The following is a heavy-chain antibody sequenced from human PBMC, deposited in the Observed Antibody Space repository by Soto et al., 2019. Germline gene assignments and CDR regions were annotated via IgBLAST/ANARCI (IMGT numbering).Heavy chain of an antibody. CDR3: ARSLTPAAFDF. CDR1: GGSISRGGHY. Sequence: SETLSLTCTGSGGSISRGGHYWNWIRQRPGKGLEWIGYIYPSGSSYYKPSLRNRVSISVDTSKNQVSLQLTFVTAADTAVYYCARSLTPAAFDFSGPGALVTLS. D-gene: IGHD6-25*01. CDR2: IYPSGSS. J-gene: IGHJ4*02. V-gene: IGHV4-31*03.